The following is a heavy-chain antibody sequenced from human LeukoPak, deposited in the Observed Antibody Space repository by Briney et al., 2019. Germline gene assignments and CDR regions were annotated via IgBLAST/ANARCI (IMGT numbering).Heavy chain of an antibody. CDR1: GFTFSSYA. D-gene: IGHD3-22*01. V-gene: IGHV3-23*01. Sequence: PGGSLRLSCAASGFTFSSYAMSWVRQAPGKGLEWVSAISGSGGSTYYADSVKGRVTISRDNSKNTFHLQMNSLRAEDTAVYYCARRAGDYSHPYDYWGQGTLVTVSS. CDR2: ISGSGGST. J-gene: IGHJ4*02. CDR3: ARRAGDYSHPYDY.